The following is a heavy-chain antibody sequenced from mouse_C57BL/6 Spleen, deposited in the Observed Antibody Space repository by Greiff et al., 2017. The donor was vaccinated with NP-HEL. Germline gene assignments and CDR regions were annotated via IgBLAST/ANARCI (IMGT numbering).Heavy chain of an antibody. CDR3: ARLLRNYAMDY. J-gene: IGHJ4*01. D-gene: IGHD1-1*01. Sequence: QVQLQQPGAELVKPGASVKLSCKASGYTFTSYWMHWLKQRPGQGLEWIGMIHPNSGSTNYNEKFKSKATLTVDKSSSTAYMQLSSLTSEDSAVYYCARLLRNYAMDYWGQGTSVTVSS. CDR1: GYTFTSYW. V-gene: IGHV1-64*01. CDR2: IHPNSGST.